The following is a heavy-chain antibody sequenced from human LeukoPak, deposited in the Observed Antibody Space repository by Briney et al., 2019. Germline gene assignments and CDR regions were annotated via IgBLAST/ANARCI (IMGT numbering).Heavy chain of an antibody. CDR2: IYYSGST. CDR3: ARDRGYDSSGYLPAWWYFDL. D-gene: IGHD3-22*01. V-gene: IGHV4-59*12. Sequence: SETLSLTCTVSGGSISSYYWSWIRQPPGKGLEWIGYIYYSGSTYYNPSLKSRVTISVDTSKNQFSLKLSSVTAADTAVYYCARDRGYDSSGYLPAWWYFDLWGRGTLVTVSS. CDR1: GGSISSYY. J-gene: IGHJ2*01.